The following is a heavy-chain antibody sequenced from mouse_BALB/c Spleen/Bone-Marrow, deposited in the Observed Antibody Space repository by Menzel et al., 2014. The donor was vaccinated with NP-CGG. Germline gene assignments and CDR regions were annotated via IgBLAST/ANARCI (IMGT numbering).Heavy chain of an antibody. J-gene: IGHJ3*01. CDR1: GYTFTSYW. D-gene: IGHD1-1*01. Sequence: QVQLKESGAELAKPGASVEMSCKASGYTFTSYWMHWVKQRPGQGLEWIGYINPSTGYTEYNQKFKDKATLTADKSSSTAYMQLSSLTSEDSAVYYCARGYYGSSLVYWGQGTLVTVSA. V-gene: IGHV1-7*01. CDR2: INPSTGYT. CDR3: ARGYYGSSLVY.